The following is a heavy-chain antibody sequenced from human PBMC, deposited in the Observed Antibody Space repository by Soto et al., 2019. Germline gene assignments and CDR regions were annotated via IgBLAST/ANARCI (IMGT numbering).Heavy chain of an antibody. Sequence: GESLKISCKGSGYSFTSYWISWVRQMPGKGLEWMGRIDPSDSYTNYSPSFQGHVTISADKSISTAYLQWSSLKASDTAMYYCASLSTTVVTPYYYCYYGMEVWRQGPGITVS. CDR2: IDPSDSYT. CDR1: GYSFTSYW. CDR3: ASLSTTVVTPYYYCYYGMEV. V-gene: IGHV5-10-1*01. J-gene: IGHJ6*02. D-gene: IGHD4-17*01.